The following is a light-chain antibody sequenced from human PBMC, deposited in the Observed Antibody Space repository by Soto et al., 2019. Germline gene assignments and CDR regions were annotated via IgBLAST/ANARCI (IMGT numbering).Light chain of an antibody. CDR2: DVS. V-gene: IGLV2-11*01. CDR3: CPYAGSYTSVV. J-gene: IGLJ2*01. Sequence: QSALTQPRSVSGSPGQSVTISCTGTSTDVGGYNYVSWYQQHPGKAPKLMIYDVSKRPSGVPDRFSGSKSGNTASLTISGLQAEDEADYYCCPYAGSYTSVVFGGGTKDTVL. CDR1: STDVGGYNY.